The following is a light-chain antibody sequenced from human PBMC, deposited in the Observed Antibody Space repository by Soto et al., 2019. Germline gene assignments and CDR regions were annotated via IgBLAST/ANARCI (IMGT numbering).Light chain of an antibody. J-gene: IGLJ2*01. Sequence: QSALTQPPSASGSPGQSVTISCTGTSSDVGGYNYVSWYQHHPGKAPKLMIYDVTKRPSGVPDRFSGSKSGNTASLTVSGLQAEDEADYYCSSHAGTSVIFGGGTKVTVL. CDR2: DVT. CDR3: SSHAGTSVI. CDR1: SSDVGGYNY. V-gene: IGLV2-8*01.